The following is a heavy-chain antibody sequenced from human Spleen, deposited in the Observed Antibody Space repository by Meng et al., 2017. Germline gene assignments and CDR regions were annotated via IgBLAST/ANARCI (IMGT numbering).Heavy chain of an antibody. Sequence: QTTLKASGRTLVNPTQPLMLTFTFPGFSPSTIGVCVGWIRQPSGKDLAWLALKYLDDDKRCSRSLKNRLNIDKDTSKSQVVLTMTNMDPMDRATYYCAHRLMWELSQASDGTFDYWGQGTLVTVSS. CDR1: GFSPSTIGVC. J-gene: IGHJ4*02. CDR2: KYLDDDK. V-gene: IGHV2-5*02. CDR3: AHRLMWELSQASDGTFDY. D-gene: IGHD2-15*01.